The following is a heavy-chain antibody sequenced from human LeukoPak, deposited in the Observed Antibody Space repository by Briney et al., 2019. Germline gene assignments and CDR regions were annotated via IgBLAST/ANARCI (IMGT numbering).Heavy chain of an antibody. D-gene: IGHD3-10*01. CDR2: INPNSGGT. Sequence: GASVKVSCKASGYTFTGYYMHWVRQAPGQGLEWMGWINPNSGGTNYAQEFQGWVTMTRDTSISTAYMELSRLRSDDTAVYYCARASGSGSHFDYYYGMDVWGQGTTVTVSS. V-gene: IGHV1-2*04. CDR1: GYTFTGYY. J-gene: IGHJ6*02. CDR3: ARASGSGSHFDYYYGMDV.